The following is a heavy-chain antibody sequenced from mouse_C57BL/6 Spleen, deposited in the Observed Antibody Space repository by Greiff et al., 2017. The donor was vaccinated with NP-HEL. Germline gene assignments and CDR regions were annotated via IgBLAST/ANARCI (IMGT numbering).Heavy chain of an antibody. D-gene: IGHD1-1*01. J-gene: IGHJ4*01. CDR1: GYAFSSSW. CDR2: IYPGDGDT. V-gene: IGHV1-82*01. Sequence: QVQLQQSGPELVKPGASVKISCKASGYAFSSSWMNWVKQRPGKGLEWIGRIYPGDGDTNYNGKFKGKATLTADKSSSTAYMQLSSLTSEDSAVYFCARWSSSYSYAMDYWGQGTSVTVSS. CDR3: ARWSSSYSYAMDY.